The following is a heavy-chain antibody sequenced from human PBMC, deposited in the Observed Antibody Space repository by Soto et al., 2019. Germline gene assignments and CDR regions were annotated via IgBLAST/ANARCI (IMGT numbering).Heavy chain of an antibody. Sequence: LRLSCAASGFTFRSYWMHWVRQAPGKGLVWVSHINSDGSSTNYADSVKGRFTISRDNAKNTLFLQMSSLSTEDTAVYYCARDETQTFRSFVHYYGVDVWGQGTTVTVSS. CDR1: GFTFRSYW. CDR2: INSDGSST. J-gene: IGHJ6*02. V-gene: IGHV3-74*01. CDR3: ARDETQTFRSFVHYYGVDV. D-gene: IGHD1-26*01.